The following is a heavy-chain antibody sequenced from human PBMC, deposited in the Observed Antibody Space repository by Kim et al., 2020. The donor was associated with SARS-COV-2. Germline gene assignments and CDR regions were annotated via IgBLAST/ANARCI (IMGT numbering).Heavy chain of an antibody. V-gene: IGHV4-59*01. CDR2: IYYSGST. J-gene: IGHJ4*02. D-gene: IGHD3-10*01. Sequence: SETLSLTCTVSGGSISSYYWSWIRQPPGKGLEWIGYIYYSGSTNYNPSLKSRVTISVDTSKNKFSLKLSSVTAADTAVYYCARAPPGEMATILDYWGQGTLVTVSS. CDR1: GGSISSYY. CDR3: ARAPPGEMATILDY.